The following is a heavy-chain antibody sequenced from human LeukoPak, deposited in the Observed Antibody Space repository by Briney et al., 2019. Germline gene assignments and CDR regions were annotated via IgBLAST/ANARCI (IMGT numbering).Heavy chain of an antibody. V-gene: IGHV3-74*01. Sequence: GGSLRLSCAASGFTFSSYWMHWVRQAPGKGLVWVSRINSDGSSTSYADSVKGRFTISRDNAKNTLYLQMNSLRAEDTAVYYCARGDINCSGGSCYTPRNWFDPWGQGTLVTVSS. CDR1: GFTFSSYW. J-gene: IGHJ5*02. CDR2: INSDGSST. D-gene: IGHD2-15*01. CDR3: ARGDINCSGGSCYTPRNWFDP.